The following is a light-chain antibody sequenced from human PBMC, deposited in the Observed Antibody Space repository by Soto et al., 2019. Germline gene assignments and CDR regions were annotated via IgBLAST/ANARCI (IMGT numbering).Light chain of an antibody. J-gene: IGKJ5*01. Sequence: EIVLTQSPGTLSLSPGERATLSCRASQSVSSNLACYQQKPGQAPRLLMYDASTRATGIPARFSGSGSGTEFTLTISSLQSEDFAVYYCQQYNNWPPITFGQGTRLEIK. CDR1: QSVSSN. V-gene: IGKV3-15*01. CDR2: DAS. CDR3: QQYNNWPPIT.